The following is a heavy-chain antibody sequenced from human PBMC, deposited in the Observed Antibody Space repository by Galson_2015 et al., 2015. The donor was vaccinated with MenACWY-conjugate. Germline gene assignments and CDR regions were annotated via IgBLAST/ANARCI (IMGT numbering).Heavy chain of an antibody. D-gene: IGHD2-21*01. Sequence: SLKLSCAASGFTFSSNAMNWLRQAPGKGLEWVSSISRAGSSIYYADSVKGRFTISRDNAENSLYLQMNSLRDEDTAVYYCAKSLTISDDWGQGTQLPVTS. CDR3: AKSLTISDD. CDR1: GFTFSSNA. J-gene: IGHJ4*02. CDR2: ISRAGSSI. V-gene: IGHV3-48*02.